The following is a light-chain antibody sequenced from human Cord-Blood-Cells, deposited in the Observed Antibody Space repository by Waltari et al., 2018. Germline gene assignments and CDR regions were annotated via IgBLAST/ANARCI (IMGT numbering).Light chain of an antibody. J-gene: IGKJ4*01. V-gene: IGKV1-39*01. CDR2: AAS. Sequence: QMTQYRHPLPASVGPRATMTCRASQSVSSYLNWYQQKPVKAPKLLIYAASSLQSGVPSRFSGSGSGTDFTLTISSLQPEDFATYYCQQSYSTPLTFGGGTKVEIK. CDR1: QSVSSY. CDR3: QQSYSTPLT.